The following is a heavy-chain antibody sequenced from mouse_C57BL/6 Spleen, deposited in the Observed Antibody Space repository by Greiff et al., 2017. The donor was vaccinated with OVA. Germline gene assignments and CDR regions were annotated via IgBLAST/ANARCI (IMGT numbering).Heavy chain of an antibody. D-gene: IGHD4-1*01. V-gene: IGHV1-26*01. Sequence: EVQLQQSGPELVKPGASVKISCKASGYTFTDYYMNWVKQSHGKSLEWIGDINPNNGGTSYNQKFKAKATLTVDKSSSTAYMELRSLTSEDSAVYYCARKELGSGYFDYWGQGTTLTVSS. CDR2: INPNNGGT. J-gene: IGHJ2*01. CDR1: GYTFTDYY. CDR3: ARKELGSGYFDY.